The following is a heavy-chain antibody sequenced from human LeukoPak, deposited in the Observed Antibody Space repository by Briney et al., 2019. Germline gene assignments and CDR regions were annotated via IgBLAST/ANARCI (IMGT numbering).Heavy chain of an antibody. CDR1: GGSISSGGYS. V-gene: IGHV4-30-2*01. CDR2: IYHSGST. Sequence: PSETLSLTCAVSGGSISSGGYSWSWIRQPPGKGLEWIGYIYHSGSTYYNPSLKSRVTISVDRSKNQFSLKLSSVTAADTAVYYCATTGGIAAETDAFDIWGQGTMVTVSS. J-gene: IGHJ3*02. CDR3: ATTGGIAAETDAFDI. D-gene: IGHD6-13*01.